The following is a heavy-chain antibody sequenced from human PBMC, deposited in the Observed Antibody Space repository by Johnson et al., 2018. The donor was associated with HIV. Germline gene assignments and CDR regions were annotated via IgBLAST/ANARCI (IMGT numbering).Heavy chain of an antibody. D-gene: IGHD6-6*01. V-gene: IGHV3-30-3*01. CDR3: ARDLGGGYSSSSYAFDI. J-gene: IGHJ3*02. CDR2: ISYDGSNK. Sequence: QVQLVESGGGVVQPGRSLRLSCAASVFTFSSYAMHWVRQAPGKGLEWVAVISYDGSNKYYADSVKGRFTISRDNSKNTLYLQMNSLRAEDTAVYYCARDLGGGYSSSSYAFDIWGQGTMVTVSS. CDR1: VFTFSSYA.